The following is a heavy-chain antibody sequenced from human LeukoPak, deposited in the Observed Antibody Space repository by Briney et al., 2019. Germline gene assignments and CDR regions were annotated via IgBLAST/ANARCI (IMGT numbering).Heavy chain of an antibody. Sequence: PGGSLRLSCAVSGFIFSSSAMSWVRQAPGKGLEWVSAISGSGGSTYYADSVKGRFTISRDNSKNTLYLQMNSLRAEDTAVYYCAKDGGYSYGVFDYWGQGTLVTVSS. CDR1: GFIFSSSA. V-gene: IGHV3-23*01. J-gene: IGHJ4*02. CDR2: ISGSGGST. D-gene: IGHD5-18*01. CDR3: AKDGGYSYGVFDY.